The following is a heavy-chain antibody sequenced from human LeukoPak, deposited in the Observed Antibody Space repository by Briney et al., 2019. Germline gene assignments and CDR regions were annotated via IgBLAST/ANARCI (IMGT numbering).Heavy chain of an antibody. D-gene: IGHD4-23*01. CDR2: ISGSGDST. CDR3: AKTVVGAFDI. J-gene: IGHJ3*02. Sequence: GGSLRLSCSASGFIFRHYAVNWVRQSPGKGLEWVSGISGSGDSTYYADSVKGRFTISRDNSKNTLYLQMNSLRAEDTAVYYCAKTVVGAFDIWGQGTMVTVSS. CDR1: GFIFRHYA. V-gene: IGHV3-23*01.